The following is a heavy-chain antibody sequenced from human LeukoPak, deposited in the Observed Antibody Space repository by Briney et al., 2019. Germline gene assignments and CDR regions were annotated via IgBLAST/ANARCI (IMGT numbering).Heavy chain of an antibody. D-gene: IGHD2-2*01. CDR1: GFTFSSYA. CDR3: AKDIVVVPAAMPFDY. CDR2: ISGSGGST. Sequence: HPGGSLRLSCAASGFTFSSYAMSWVRQAPGKGLEWVSAISGSGGSTYYADSVKGRFTISRDNSKNTLYLQMNSLRAEDTAVYYCAKDIVVVPAAMPFDYWGQGTLVTVSS. V-gene: IGHV3-23*01. J-gene: IGHJ4*02.